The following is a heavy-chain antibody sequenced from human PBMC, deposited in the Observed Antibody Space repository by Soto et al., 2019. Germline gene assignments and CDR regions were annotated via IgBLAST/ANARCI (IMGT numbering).Heavy chain of an antibody. CDR3: ARGGSSTSYLVYYYGMDV. Sequence: GASVKVSCKASGGTFSSYAISWVRQAPGQGLEWMGGIIPIFGTANYAQKFQGRVTITADESTSTAYMELSSLRSEDTAVYYCARGGSSTSYLVYYYGMDVWGQGTTVTVS. J-gene: IGHJ6*02. CDR2: IIPIFGTA. CDR1: GGTFSSYA. V-gene: IGHV1-69*13. D-gene: IGHD6-6*01.